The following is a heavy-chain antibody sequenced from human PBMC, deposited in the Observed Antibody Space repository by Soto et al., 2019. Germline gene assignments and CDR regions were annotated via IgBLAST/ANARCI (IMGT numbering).Heavy chain of an antibody. Sequence: QPGGSLRLSCSAFGFMFANFAMSWVRQAPGGGLEWLSRISGSSGSTYYADSVEGRFTISRDNFRDTLSLHMSSLRVEDTAIYYCAKEPIFNYICGFEICGQGTLVTVSS. J-gene: IGHJ3*02. CDR3: AKEPIFNYICGFEI. V-gene: IGHV3-23*01. CDR2: ISGSSGST. CDR1: GFMFANFA. D-gene: IGHD3-3*02.